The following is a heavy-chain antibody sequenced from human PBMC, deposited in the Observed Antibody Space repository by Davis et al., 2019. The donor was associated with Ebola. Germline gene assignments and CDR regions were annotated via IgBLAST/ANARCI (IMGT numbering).Heavy chain of an antibody. D-gene: IGHD3-16*01. CDR1: GYTLTELS. CDR3: ALHTGMLL. V-gene: IGHV1-24*01. Sequence: AASVKVSCKVSGYTLTELSMHWVRQAPGKGLEWMGGFDPEDAETIYAQKFQGRVTVTRNTSITTAYMELSSLRSEDTAVYYCALHTGMLLWGQGTLVTVSS. CDR2: FDPEDAET. J-gene: IGHJ4*02.